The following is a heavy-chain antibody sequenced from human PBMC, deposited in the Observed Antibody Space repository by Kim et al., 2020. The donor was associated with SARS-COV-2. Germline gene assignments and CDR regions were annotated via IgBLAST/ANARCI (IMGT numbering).Heavy chain of an antibody. Sequence: LSLTCAASGFTFSSYAMHWVRQAPAKGLEWVAVISYDGSNKYYADSVKGRFTISRDNSKNTLYLQMNSLRAEDTAVYYCARGSYPPYYFDYWGQGTL. V-gene: IGHV3-30*04. D-gene: IGHD3-10*01. CDR2: ISYDGSNK. J-gene: IGHJ4*02. CDR3: ARGSYPPYYFDY. CDR1: GFTFSSYA.